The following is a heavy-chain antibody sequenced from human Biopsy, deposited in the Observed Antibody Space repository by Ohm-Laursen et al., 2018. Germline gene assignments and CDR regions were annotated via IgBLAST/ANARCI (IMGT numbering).Heavy chain of an antibody. J-gene: IGHJ5*02. D-gene: IGHD1-26*01. CDR1: GYTFTDYF. Sequence: GSSVKVSCKASGYTFTDYFLHWVRQAPGQGPEWMGWISPSSGGTNYAQKFQGRVTMIRDTSATTGYMELSSLRSDDTAVYFCARGGGGILWLGKPSGRYFDAWGQGTLVTVSP. V-gene: IGHV1-2*02. CDR3: ARGGGGILWLGKPSGRYFDA. CDR2: ISPSSGGT.